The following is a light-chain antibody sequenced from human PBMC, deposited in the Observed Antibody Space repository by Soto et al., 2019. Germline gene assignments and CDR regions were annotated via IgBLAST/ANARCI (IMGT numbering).Light chain of an antibody. V-gene: IGLV2-23*02. CDR1: SSDVGGYNL. CDR3: CSYAGTDTFVV. J-gene: IGLJ2*01. Sequence: QSALTQPASVSGSPGQSITISCTGTSSDVGGYNLVSWYQQEPGEAPKLVIFEANKRPSGVSDRFSGSKSGNTASLTISRLQPEDEADYYCCSYAGTDTFVVFGGGTKVTVL. CDR2: EAN.